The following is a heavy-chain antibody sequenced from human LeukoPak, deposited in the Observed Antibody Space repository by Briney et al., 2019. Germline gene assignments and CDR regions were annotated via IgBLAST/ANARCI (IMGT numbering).Heavy chain of an antibody. CDR3: ARGLDAAAGLANFDY. CDR2: ISGYNGNT. J-gene: IGHJ4*02. D-gene: IGHD6-25*01. Sequence: AASVMVSCKSSGYTFSHFGVNWVRQAPGQGLEWMGWISGYNGNTNYAQKFQGRLTISTDPATSTVYMELSSLTSDDAAMYYCARGLDAAAGLANFDYWGQGTQVTVSS. V-gene: IGHV1-18*01. CDR1: GYTFSHFG.